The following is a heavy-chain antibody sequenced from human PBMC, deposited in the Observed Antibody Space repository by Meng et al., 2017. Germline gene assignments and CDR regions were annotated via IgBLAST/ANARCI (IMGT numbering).Heavy chain of an antibody. J-gene: IGHJ4*02. Sequence: QGQPVQSGAAVQQPWSSVKVSCKHSGCTFSSYAISWVRQAPGQGLEWMGGIIPIFGTANYAQKFQGRVTITADESTSTAYMDLSSLRSEDTAVYYCARDSDSSSWYDYFCYWGQGTLVTVSS. CDR1: GCTFSSYA. CDR3: ARDSDSSSWYDYFCY. CDR2: IIPIFGTA. D-gene: IGHD6-13*01. V-gene: IGHV1-69*01.